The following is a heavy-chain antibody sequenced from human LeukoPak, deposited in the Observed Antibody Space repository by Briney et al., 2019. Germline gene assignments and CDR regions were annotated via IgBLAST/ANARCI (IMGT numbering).Heavy chain of an antibody. CDR1: GFTFSSYW. J-gene: IGHJ4*02. CDR2: IKQDGSEK. CDR3: ARASITMIVVVTTRDY. Sequence: GGSLRLSCAASGFTFSSYWMSWVRQAPGKGLEWVANIKQDGSEKYYVDSVKGRFTISRDNAKNPLYLQMNSLRAEDTAVYYCARASITMIVVVTTRDYWGQGTLVTVSS. D-gene: IGHD3-22*01. V-gene: IGHV3-7*04.